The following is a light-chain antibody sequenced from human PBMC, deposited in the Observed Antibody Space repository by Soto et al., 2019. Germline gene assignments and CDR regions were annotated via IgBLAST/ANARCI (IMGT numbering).Light chain of an antibody. CDR3: QQYNSYSWT. J-gene: IGKJ1*01. V-gene: IGKV1-5*01. Sequence: DIQMTQSPSTLSASVGDRVTITCRASQSISSWLAWYQQKPGKAPKRLIYDSSSLESWVPSRFSGSGSGQDCTLTISSLQADDFATYYCQQYNSYSWTFRQGTKVELK. CDR2: DSS. CDR1: QSISSW.